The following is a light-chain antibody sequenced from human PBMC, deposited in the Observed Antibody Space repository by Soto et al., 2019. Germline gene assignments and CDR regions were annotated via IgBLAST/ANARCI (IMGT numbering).Light chain of an antibody. CDR2: DAF. J-gene: IGKJ3*01. V-gene: IGKV3D-15*01. Sequence: EIVLTQSQGTLSLSPGERATLSDRASQSVSSSYLAWYQQKPGKAPRLLIYDAFNRATGIPARFSGSGSGTEFTLTINSLQSEDFAVYYCQHYNNWPHLFTFGPGTKVDIK. CDR1: QSVSSSY. CDR3: QHYNNWPHLFT.